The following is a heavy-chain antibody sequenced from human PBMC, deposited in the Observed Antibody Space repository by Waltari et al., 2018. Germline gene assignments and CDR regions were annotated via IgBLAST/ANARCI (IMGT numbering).Heavy chain of an antibody. D-gene: IGHD6-13*01. J-gene: IGHJ6*03. CDR1: GYTLTALS. CDR3: ATNAAAGTRFIYYYMDV. V-gene: IGHV1-24*01. CDR2: FDPEDGET. Sequence: QVQLVQSGAEVKKPGASVKVSCKVSGYTLTALSMPWVRQAPGKGLEWMGGFDPEDGETIYAQKFQGRVTMTEDTSTDTAYMELSSLRSEDTAVYYCATNAAAGTRFIYYYMDVWGKGTTVTISS.